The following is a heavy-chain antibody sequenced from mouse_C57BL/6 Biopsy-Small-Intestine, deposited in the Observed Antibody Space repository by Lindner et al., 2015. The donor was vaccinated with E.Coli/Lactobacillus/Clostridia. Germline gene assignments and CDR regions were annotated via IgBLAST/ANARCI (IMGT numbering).Heavy chain of an antibody. CDR2: FDPKNGET. CDR1: GYPLSELS. CDR3: AAGNAVYNYQGFDY. V-gene: IGHV1S29*02. Sequence: SVKVSCKISGYPLSELSMHWVRQAPGKGLEWMGYFDPKNGETLYAQKFQGRVTMTEDTSTDTAYMEMSSLRSEDTALYYCAAGNAVYNYQGFDYWGQGSLISVSS. D-gene: IGHD1-3*01. J-gene: IGHJ4*01.